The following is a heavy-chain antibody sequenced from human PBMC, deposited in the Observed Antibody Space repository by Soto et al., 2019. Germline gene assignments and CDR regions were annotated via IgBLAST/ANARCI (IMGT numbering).Heavy chain of an antibody. J-gene: IGHJ6*03. CDR2: INHSGSA. D-gene: IGHD2-2*01. V-gene: IGHV4-34*01. CDR1: GGSFSGYY. CDR3: ARGPKRSRYPFYYYMDV. Sequence: SETLSLTCAVCGGSFSGYYWSWIRQPPGKGLEWIGEINHSGSANYNPSLKSRVTISVDTSKNQFSLKLSSVTAADTAVYYCARGPKRSRYPFYYYMDVWGKGTTVTVSS.